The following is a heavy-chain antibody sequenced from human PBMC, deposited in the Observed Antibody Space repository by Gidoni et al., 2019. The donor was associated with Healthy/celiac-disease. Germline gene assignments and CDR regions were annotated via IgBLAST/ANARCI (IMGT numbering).Heavy chain of an antibody. V-gene: IGHV3-21*01. J-gene: IGHJ3*02. D-gene: IGHD6-19*01. CDR3: AKQVAVAGRDAFDI. Sequence: EVQLVESGGGLVKPGGSLRLSCAASGFTFSSYSMNWVRQAPGKGLEWVSSISSSSSYIYYAESVKGRFTISRDNAKNSLYLKMNSLRAEETAVYYCAKQVAVAGRDAFDIWGQGTMVTVSS. CDR2: ISSSSSYI. CDR1: GFTFSSYS.